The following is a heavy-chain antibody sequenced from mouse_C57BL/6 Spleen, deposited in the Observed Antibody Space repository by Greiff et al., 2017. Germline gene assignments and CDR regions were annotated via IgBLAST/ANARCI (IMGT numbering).Heavy chain of an antibody. CDR3: ARGGAAQAPYAMDY. J-gene: IGHJ4*01. CDR1: GYTFTSSW. Sequence: QVQLQQPGTELVKPGASVKLSCKASGYTFTSSWMHWVKQRPGQGLEWIGNINPSNGGTNYNEKFKSKATLTVDKSSSTAYMQLSSLTSEDAAVYCCARGGAAQAPYAMDYWGQGTSVTVSS. D-gene: IGHD3-2*02. V-gene: IGHV1-53*01. CDR2: INPSNGGT.